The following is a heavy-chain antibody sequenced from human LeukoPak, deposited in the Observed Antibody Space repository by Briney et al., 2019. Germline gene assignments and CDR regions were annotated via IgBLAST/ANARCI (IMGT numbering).Heavy chain of an antibody. J-gene: IGHJ4*02. Sequence: PGGSLRLSCAASGFTFSSYSMNWVRQAPGKGLEWVSYISSDSRTIYYADSVKGRSTISRDNAKNSLYLQMKSLRDEDTAVYYCARYGSGTSYITNYFDYWGQGTLVTVSS. CDR1: GFTFSSYS. D-gene: IGHD3-10*01. CDR2: ISSDSRTI. V-gene: IGHV3-48*02. CDR3: ARYGSGTSYITNYFDY.